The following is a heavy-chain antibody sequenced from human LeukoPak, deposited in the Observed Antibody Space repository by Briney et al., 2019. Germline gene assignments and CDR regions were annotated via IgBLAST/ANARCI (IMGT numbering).Heavy chain of an antibody. CDR2: IYHSGST. V-gene: IGHV4-38-2*02. D-gene: IGHD2-15*01. CDR3: ARDLGLVVAATDNWFDP. Sequence: SETLSLTCTVSGYSISSGYYWGWIRQPPGKGLEWIGSIYHSGSTYYNPSLKSRVTISVDTSKNQFSLKLSSVTAADTAVYYCARDLGLVVAATDNWFDPWGQGTLVTVSS. CDR1: GYSISSGYY. J-gene: IGHJ5*02.